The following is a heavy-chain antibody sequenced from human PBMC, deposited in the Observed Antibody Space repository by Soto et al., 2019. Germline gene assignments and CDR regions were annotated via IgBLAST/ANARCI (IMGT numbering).Heavy chain of an antibody. J-gene: IGHJ6*02. CDR3: AIEGDYYGSGSYSDGMDV. CDR2: INHSGST. CDR1: GGSFSGYY. V-gene: IGHV4-34*01. D-gene: IGHD3-10*01. Sequence: SETLSLPCAVYGGSFSGYYWSWIRQPPGKGLGWIGEINHSGSTNYNPSLKSRVTRSVDTSKKQFSLKLSSVTAADTAVYYWAIEGDYYGSGSYSDGMDVWGQGTTVTVSS.